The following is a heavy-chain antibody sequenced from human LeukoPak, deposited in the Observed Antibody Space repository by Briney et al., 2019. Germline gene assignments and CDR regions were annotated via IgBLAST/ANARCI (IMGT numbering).Heavy chain of an antibody. V-gene: IGHV3-11*01. Sequence: GGSLRLSCTASGLSFSDNFMGWLRQAPGKGLEWVSYINSGGDTIHYSGAVKGRFSISRDNSKRLLYLHMSRLRIDDTALYCARGGSGWTFNHWGQGTLVSVSS. D-gene: IGHD2/OR15-2a*01. CDR2: INSGGDTI. CDR1: GLSFSDNF. CDR3: RGGSGWTFNH. J-gene: IGHJ4*02.